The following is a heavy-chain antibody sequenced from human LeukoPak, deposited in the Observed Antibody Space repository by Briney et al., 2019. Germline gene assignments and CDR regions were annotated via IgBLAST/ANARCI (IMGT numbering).Heavy chain of an antibody. CDR2: IYYSGST. D-gene: IGHD5-12*01. J-gene: IGHJ5*02. V-gene: IGHV4-59*01. Sequence: MTSETLSLTCTVSGGSLTSYYWSWIRQPPGKGLEWIGYIYYSGSTNYNPSLKSRVTISVDTSKNQFSLKLSSVTAADTAVYYCARGVGGSSGYDHWGQGTLVTVSS. CDR3: ARGVGGSSGYDH. CDR1: GGSLTSYY.